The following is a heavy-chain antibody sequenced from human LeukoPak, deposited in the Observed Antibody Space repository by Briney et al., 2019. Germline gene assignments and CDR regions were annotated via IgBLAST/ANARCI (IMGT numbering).Heavy chain of an antibody. CDR3: ARVPRIPGYSSGWSHLDY. V-gene: IGHV3-33*01. CDR1: GFTFSSYG. Sequence: GGSLRLSCAASGFTFSSYGMHWVRQAPGKGLEWVAVIWYDGSNKYYADSVKGRFTISRDNSKNTLYLQMNSLRAEDTAVYYCARVPRIPGYSSGWSHLDYWGQGTLVTVSS. CDR2: IWYDGSNK. J-gene: IGHJ4*02. D-gene: IGHD6-19*01.